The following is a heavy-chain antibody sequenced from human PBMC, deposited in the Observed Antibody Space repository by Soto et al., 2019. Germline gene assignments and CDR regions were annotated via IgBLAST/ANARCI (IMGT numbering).Heavy chain of an antibody. CDR1: GGTFSSYA. CDR2: IIPIFGTA. D-gene: IGHD6-13*01. J-gene: IGHJ4*02. CDR3: ARDRIAAAGTLDY. V-gene: IGHV1-69*01. Sequence: QVPLVQSGAEVKKPGSSVKVSCKASGGTFSSYAISWVRQAPGQGLEWMGGIIPIFGTANYAQKFQVRVTITADESTSTAYMELSSLRSEDTAVYYCARDRIAAAGTLDYWGQGTLVTVSS.